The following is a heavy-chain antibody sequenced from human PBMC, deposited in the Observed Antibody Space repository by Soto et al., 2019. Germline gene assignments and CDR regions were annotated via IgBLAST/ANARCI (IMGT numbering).Heavy chain of an antibody. CDR1: VYTCSSYG. CDR2: ISAGTGDT. J-gene: IGHJ4*02. CDR3: ARDGFTVISSGSFDY. D-gene: IGHD1-26*01. Sequence: VQLVQSGAEVRKPGASVKVSCKASVYTCSSYGISWVRQAPGKGLEWMGWISAGTGDTNYAQKFQGRVSMTTDTSTSTGYMELRSLTSDDTAVYYCARDGFTVISSGSFDYSGQGTLVTVSS. V-gene: IGHV1-18*04.